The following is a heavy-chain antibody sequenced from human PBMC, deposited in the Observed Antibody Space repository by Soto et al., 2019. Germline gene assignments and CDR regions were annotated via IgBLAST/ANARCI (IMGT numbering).Heavy chain of an antibody. CDR1: GFTFDDYA. D-gene: IGHD3-16*01. CDR3: AKVGGRVVWVHAFDI. V-gene: IGHV3-9*01. J-gene: IGHJ3*02. CDR2: ISWNSGSI. Sequence: GGSLRLSCAASGFTFDDYAMHWVRQAPGKGLEWVSGISWNSGSIGYADSVKGRFTISRDNAKNSLYLQMNSLRAEDTALYYCAKVGGRVVWVHAFDIWGQGTMVTVSS.